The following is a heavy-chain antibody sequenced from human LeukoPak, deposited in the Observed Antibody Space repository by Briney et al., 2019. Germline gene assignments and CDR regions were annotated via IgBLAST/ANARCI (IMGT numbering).Heavy chain of an antibody. D-gene: IGHD2-15*01. Sequence: GGSLILSCSASGFTFSGYAIHWVRQAPGKGLEYVSAISSNGGSTYYADSVKGRFTISRDNSKNTLYLQMSSLRAEDTAVYYCVKDKGYCSGGSCHFDYWGQGTLVTVSS. CDR2: ISSNGGST. J-gene: IGHJ4*02. CDR1: GFTFSGYA. CDR3: VKDKGYCSGGSCHFDY. V-gene: IGHV3-64D*06.